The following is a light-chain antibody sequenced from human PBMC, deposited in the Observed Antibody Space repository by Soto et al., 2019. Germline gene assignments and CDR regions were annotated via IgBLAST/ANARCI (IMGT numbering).Light chain of an antibody. Sequence: QSVLTQPASVSGSPGQSITISCTGTSSDVGGYNYVSWYQQHPGKAPKLMIYDVSNRPSGVSNRFSGSKSGNTASLTISGLQDEDEADYFCSSYTSSSPLFGTGTKLTVL. J-gene: IGLJ1*01. V-gene: IGLV2-14*01. CDR1: SSDVGGYNY. CDR3: SSYTSSSPL. CDR2: DVS.